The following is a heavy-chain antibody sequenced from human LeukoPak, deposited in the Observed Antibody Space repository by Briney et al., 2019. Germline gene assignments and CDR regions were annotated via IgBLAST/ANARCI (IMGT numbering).Heavy chain of an antibody. V-gene: IGHV3-11*01. CDR3: SRDPRHNDY. CDR2: ISGSSSDV. CDR1: GFTFSDSY. J-gene: IGHJ4*02. Sequence: PGGSLRLSCAASGFTFSDSYMTWIRQAPGKGLELLSYISGSSSDVNYIDSVRDRFTISRDNAKNSLYLHMNSLTVEDTAVYYCSRDPRHNDYWGQGTLVTVSS.